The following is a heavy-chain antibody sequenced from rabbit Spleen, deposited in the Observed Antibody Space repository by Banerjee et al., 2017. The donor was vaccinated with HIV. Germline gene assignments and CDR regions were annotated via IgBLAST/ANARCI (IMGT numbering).Heavy chain of an antibody. D-gene: IGHD4-1*01. V-gene: IGHV1S45*01. J-gene: IGHJ6*01. CDR2: IYAARGTT. CDR3: ARAIVPWLGLTRLDL. Sequence: QEQLEESGGDLVKPEGSLTLTCTASGFSFSSSDWICWVRQAPGKGLEWIGIIYAARGTTDYASWVNGRFTISSDNAQSTVDLKMTSLTAADTATYFCARAIVPWLGLTRLDLWGPGTLVTVS. CDR1: GFSFSSSDW.